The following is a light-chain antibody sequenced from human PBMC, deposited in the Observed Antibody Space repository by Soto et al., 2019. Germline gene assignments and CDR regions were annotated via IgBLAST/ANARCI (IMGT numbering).Light chain of an antibody. CDR1: NSDVGDYNY. V-gene: IGLV2-14*01. Sequence: QSVLTQPASVSGSPGQSITISCTGTNSDVGDYNYVSWYQQHPGKAPKLMIYDVSDRPSGVSNRFSGSKSGNTASLTISGLRAEDEADYYCSSYTSSSTLVFGTGTKVTVL. CDR2: DVS. J-gene: IGLJ1*01. CDR3: SSYTSSSTLV.